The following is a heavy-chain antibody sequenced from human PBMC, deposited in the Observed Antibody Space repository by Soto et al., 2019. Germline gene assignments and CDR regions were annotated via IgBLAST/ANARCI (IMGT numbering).Heavy chain of an antibody. CDR1: DGSISSSSYY. CDR3: ARHLYCSSTSCYAAGHYFDY. Sequence: PSETLSLTCTVSDGSISSSSYYWGWIRQPPGKGLEWIGSIYYSGSTYYNPSLKSRVTISVDTSKNQFSLKLSSVTAADTAVYYCARHLYCSSTSCYAAGHYFDYWGQGTLVTVSS. J-gene: IGHJ4*02. V-gene: IGHV4-39*01. D-gene: IGHD2-2*01. CDR2: IYYSGST.